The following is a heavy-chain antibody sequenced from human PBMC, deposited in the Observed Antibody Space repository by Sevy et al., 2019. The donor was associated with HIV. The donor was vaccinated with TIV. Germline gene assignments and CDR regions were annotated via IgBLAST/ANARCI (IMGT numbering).Heavy chain of an antibody. V-gene: IGHV1-24*01. CDR2: FDPEDGET. Sequence: ASVKVSCKVSGYTLTELSMHWVRQAPGKGLEWTGGFDPEDGETIYAQKFQGRVTMTEDTSTDTAYMELSSLRSEDTAVYYCATRDSYGDPDFDYWGQGTLVTVSS. CDR3: ATRDSYGDPDFDY. D-gene: IGHD4-17*01. J-gene: IGHJ4*02. CDR1: GYTLTELS.